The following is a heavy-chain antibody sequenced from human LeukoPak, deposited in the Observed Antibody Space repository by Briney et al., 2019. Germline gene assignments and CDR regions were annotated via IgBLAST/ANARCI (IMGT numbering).Heavy chain of an antibody. D-gene: IGHD3-10*01. Sequence: VMGRFTISRDNSKNTLYLEMNSLRAEDTAMYYCARGASGSGGNDWGQGTLVTVSS. J-gene: IGHJ4*02. CDR3: ARGASGSGGND. V-gene: IGHV3-53*01.